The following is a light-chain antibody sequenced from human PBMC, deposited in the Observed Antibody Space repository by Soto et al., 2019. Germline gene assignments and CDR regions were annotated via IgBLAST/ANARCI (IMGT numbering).Light chain of an antibody. V-gene: IGKV1-5*01. CDR1: QNIERW. Sequence: DIQMTQSPSTLSASVGDRVTITCRASQNIERWLAWYQQKPGKAPKLLLYDVSSLESGVPSRFSGSGSGTEFILTINGLQPDDFAVYYCQQYNNWPPLTFGGGTKVDIK. CDR2: DVS. J-gene: IGKJ4*01. CDR3: QQYNNWPPLT.